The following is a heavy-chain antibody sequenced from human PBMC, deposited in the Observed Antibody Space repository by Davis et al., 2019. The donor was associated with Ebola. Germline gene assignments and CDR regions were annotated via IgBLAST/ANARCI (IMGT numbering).Heavy chain of an antibody. CDR2: INQDGGEK. V-gene: IGHV3-7*03. Sequence: GESLKISCAASGFIFANYWMSWVRQAPGKGPEWVAIINQDGGEKYYLDSVKGRFTVSRDNAKNSLFLQMNSLSAEDTALYYCAREMATTNDAFDIWGQGTMVSVSS. D-gene: IGHD5-24*01. CDR1: GFIFANYW. CDR3: AREMATTNDAFDI. J-gene: IGHJ3*02.